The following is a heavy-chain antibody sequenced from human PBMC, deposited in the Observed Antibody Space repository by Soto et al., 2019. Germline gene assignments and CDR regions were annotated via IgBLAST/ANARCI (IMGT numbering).Heavy chain of an antibody. Sequence: QVQLVQSGAEVKKPGASVKVSCKASGYTFTSYGISWVRQAPGQGLERMGWISAYNGNTNYAQKLQGRVTMTTDTSSSTGYMELGSMRSDDTAVYYCAGDQANFRLNWFDPWGQGTLVTVSS. CDR1: GYTFTSYG. D-gene: IGHD7-27*01. V-gene: IGHV1-18*01. J-gene: IGHJ5*02. CDR2: ISAYNGNT. CDR3: AGDQANFRLNWFDP.